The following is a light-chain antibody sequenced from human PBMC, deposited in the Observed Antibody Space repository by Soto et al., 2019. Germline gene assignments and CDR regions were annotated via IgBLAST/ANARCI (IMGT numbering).Light chain of an antibody. CDR2: LSS. CDR3: MQARQSRWT. Sequence: DIVMTQSPLSLPVNPGEAASISCRSSQSLLHRNGYNYVDWYLQKPGQSPQLLIYLSSYRATGVPDSFSGSGSGTDFTLKISRVGAEDVGLYYCMQARQSRWTFGQGTRVEIK. CDR1: QSLLHRNGYNY. J-gene: IGKJ1*01. V-gene: IGKV2-28*01.